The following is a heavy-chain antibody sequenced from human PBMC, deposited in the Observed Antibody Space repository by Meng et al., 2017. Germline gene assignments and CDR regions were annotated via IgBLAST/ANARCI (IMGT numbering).Heavy chain of an antibody. CDR2: INTNTGNP. CDR3: ATISPRDSSGLSFDY. J-gene: IGHJ4*02. CDR1: EYTFTSYA. D-gene: IGHD3-22*01. Sequence: HPGSRLKKLGAPVKVPCKASEYTFTSYAMNWVRQAPGQGLEWMGWINTNTGNPTYAQGFTGRFVFSLDTSVSTAYLQISSLKAEDTAVYYCATISPRDSSGLSFDYWGQGTLVTVSS. V-gene: IGHV7-4-1*02.